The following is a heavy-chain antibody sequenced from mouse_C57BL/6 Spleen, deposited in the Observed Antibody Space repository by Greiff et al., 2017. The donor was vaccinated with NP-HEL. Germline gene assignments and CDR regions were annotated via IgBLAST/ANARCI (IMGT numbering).Heavy chain of an antibody. CDR3: ARSGLRREVFDY. CDR1: GYTFTSYW. D-gene: IGHD2-4*01. Sequence: VQLQESGAELVKPGASVKMSCKASGYTFTSYWITWVKQRPGQGLEWIGDIYPGSGSTNYNEKFKSKATLTVDTSSSTAYMQLSSLTSEDSAVYYCARSGLRREVFDYWGQGTTLTVSS. J-gene: IGHJ2*01. V-gene: IGHV1-55*01. CDR2: IYPGSGST.